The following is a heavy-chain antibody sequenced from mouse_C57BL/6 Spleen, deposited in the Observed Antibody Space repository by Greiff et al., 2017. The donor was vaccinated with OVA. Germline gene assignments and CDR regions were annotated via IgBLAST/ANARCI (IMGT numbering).Heavy chain of an antibody. D-gene: IGHD2-1*01. CDR2: IRLKSDNYAT. Sequence: EVMLVESGGGLVQPGGSMKLSCVASGFTFSNYWMNWVRQSPEKGLEWVAQIRLKSDNYATHYAESVKGRCTISRDDSKSSVYLQMNNVRAEDTGIYYCTDGNSFAYWGQGTLVTVSA. V-gene: IGHV6-3*01. CDR1: GFTFSNYW. J-gene: IGHJ3*01. CDR3: TDGNSFAY.